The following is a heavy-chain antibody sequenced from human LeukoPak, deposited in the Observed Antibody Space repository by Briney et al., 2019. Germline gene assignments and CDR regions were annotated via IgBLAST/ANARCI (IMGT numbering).Heavy chain of an antibody. CDR3: VRILGYCSSTSCPSVAFDI. Sequence: SETLSLTCAVYGGSFSGYYWSWIRQPPGKGLEWIGEINHSGSTNYNPSLKSRVTISVDTSKNQFSLKLSSVTAADTAVYYCVRILGYCSSTSCPSVAFDIWGQGTMVTVSS. CDR1: GGSFSGYY. D-gene: IGHD2-2*01. V-gene: IGHV4-34*01. CDR2: INHSGST. J-gene: IGHJ3*02.